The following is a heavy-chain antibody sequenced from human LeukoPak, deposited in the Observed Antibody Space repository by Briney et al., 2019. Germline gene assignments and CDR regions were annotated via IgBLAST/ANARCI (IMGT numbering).Heavy chain of an antibody. V-gene: IGHV3-64*01. J-gene: IGHJ4*02. CDR1: GFTFSSYA. CDR3: AEDLGGLHYFDY. Sequence: PGGSLRLSCVASGFTFSSYAMHWVRQTPGKGLEYVSGINSNGGSTHYANSVKGRFTISRDNSKNTLYLQMNSLRAEDTAVYYCAEDLGGLHYFDYWGQGTLVTVSS. D-gene: IGHD3-16*01. CDR2: INSNGGST.